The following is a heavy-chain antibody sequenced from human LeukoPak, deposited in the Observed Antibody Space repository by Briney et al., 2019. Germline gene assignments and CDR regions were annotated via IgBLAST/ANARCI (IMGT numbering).Heavy chain of an antibody. CDR3: ARPLVLRYFDWSVSPDAFDI. Sequence: ASVKVSCKASGYTFTGYYMHWVRQAPGQGLKWMGWINPNSGGTNYAQKFQGRVTMTRDTSISTAYMELSRLRSDDTAVYYCARPLVLRYFDWSVSPDAFDIWGQGTMVTVSS. CDR1: GYTFTGYY. D-gene: IGHD3-9*01. CDR2: INPNSGGT. J-gene: IGHJ3*02. V-gene: IGHV1-2*02.